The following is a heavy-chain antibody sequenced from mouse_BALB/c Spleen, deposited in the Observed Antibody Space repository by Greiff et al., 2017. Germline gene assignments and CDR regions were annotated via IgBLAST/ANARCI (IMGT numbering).Heavy chain of an antibody. CDR2: ISSGGST. J-gene: IGHJ3*01. Sequence: VQLKESGGGLVKPGGSLKLSCAASGFTFSSYAMSWVRQTPEKRLEWVASISSGGSTYYPDSVKGRFTISRDNARNILYLQMSSLRSEDTAMYYCARGRGYDYPFAYWGQGTLVTVSA. D-gene: IGHD2-4*01. CDR1: GFTFSSYA. V-gene: IGHV5-6-5*01. CDR3: ARGRGYDYPFAY.